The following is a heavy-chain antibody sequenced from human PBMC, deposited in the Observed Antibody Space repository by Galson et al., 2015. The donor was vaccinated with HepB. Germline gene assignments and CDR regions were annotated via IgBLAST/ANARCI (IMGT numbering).Heavy chain of an antibody. D-gene: IGHD2-2*02. CDR3: AKDQAGYCSSTSCYTYYYYYYGMDV. CDR1: GFTFSSYG. J-gene: IGHJ6*02. V-gene: IGHV3-30*18. Sequence: SLRLSCAASGFTFSSYGMHWVRQAPGKGLEWVAVISYDGSNKYYADSVKGRFTISRDNSKNTLYLQMNSLRAEDTAVYYCAKDQAGYCSSTSCYTYYYYYYGMDVWGQGTTVTVSS. CDR2: ISYDGSNK.